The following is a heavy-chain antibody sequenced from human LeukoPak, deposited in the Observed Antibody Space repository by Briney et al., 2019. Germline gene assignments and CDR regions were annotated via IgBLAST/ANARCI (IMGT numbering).Heavy chain of an antibody. J-gene: IGHJ4*02. Sequence: PGGSLRLSCTASGFTFSSYSMNWVRQAPGKGLEWVSSISTSSSYIYYADSVKGRFTISRDNARNSLYLQMNTLRAEDTAVYSCARGASSTWYAMFDFWGQGTLVTVSS. CDR3: ARGASSTWYAMFDF. V-gene: IGHV3-21*01. CDR1: GFTFSSYS. D-gene: IGHD6-13*01. CDR2: ISTSSSYI.